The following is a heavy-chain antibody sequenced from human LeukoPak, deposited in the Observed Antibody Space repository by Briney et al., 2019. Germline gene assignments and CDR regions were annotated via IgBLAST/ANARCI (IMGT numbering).Heavy chain of an antibody. CDR3: AKLADAIL. CDR1: GFTFRSYN. Sequence: GGSLRLSCAASGFTFRSYNMNWVRQAPGTGLEFVSYISSTSSAIYYADSVKGRFTISRDNAKNSLFLQMNSLRAEDTALYYCAKLADAILWGQGTMVTVSS. CDR2: ISSTSSAI. V-gene: IGHV3-48*04. J-gene: IGHJ3*01.